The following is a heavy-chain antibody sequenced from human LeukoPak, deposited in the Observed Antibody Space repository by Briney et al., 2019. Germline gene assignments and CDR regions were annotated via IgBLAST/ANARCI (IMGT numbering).Heavy chain of an antibody. Sequence: ASVKVSCKASGGTFSSYAISWVRQAPGQGLEWMGGIIPIFGTANYAQKFQGRVTITADESTSTAYMELSSLRSEDTAVYYCARGGDSSGYYPGGDYWGQGTLVTVSS. CDR1: GGTFSSYA. J-gene: IGHJ4*02. D-gene: IGHD3-22*01. V-gene: IGHV1-69*13. CDR3: ARGGDSSGYYPGGDY. CDR2: IIPIFGTA.